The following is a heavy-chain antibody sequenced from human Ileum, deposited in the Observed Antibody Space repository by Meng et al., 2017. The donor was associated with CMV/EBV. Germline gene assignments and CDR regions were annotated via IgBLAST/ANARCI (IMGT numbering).Heavy chain of an antibody. Sequence: GESLKISCAAPGFSISPYAMQWVRQAPGKGLEWVAVISFDASNKRYADSVKGRFAISRDNSKDTLYLEMNSLRTEDTAVYYCARDAVVGPTSRSGIGYFDQWGQGTRVTVSS. D-gene: IGHD1-26*01. CDR2: ISFDASNK. CDR3: ARDAVVGPTSRSGIGYFDQ. J-gene: IGHJ4*02. CDR1: GFSISPYA. V-gene: IGHV3-30*01.